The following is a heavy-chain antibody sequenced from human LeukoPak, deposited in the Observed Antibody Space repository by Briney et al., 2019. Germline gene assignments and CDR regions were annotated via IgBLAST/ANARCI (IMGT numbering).Heavy chain of an antibody. V-gene: IGHV3-23*01. CDR1: GFTFSSYA. CDR3: VYYDSSGYYYGRLRY. J-gene: IGHJ4*02. CDR2: ISGSGGST. Sequence: GGSLRLSCAASGFTFSSYAMSWVRQAPGKGLEWVSAISGSGGSTYYADSVKGRFTIFRDNSRNTLYLQLNSLRAEDTAAYYCVYYDSSGYYYGRLRYWGQGTLVTVSS. D-gene: IGHD3-22*01.